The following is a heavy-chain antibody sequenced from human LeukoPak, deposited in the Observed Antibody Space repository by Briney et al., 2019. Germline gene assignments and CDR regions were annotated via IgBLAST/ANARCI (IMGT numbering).Heavy chain of an antibody. Sequence: AGGSLRLSCAASGFTSTSYSINWVRQAPGKGLEWISYVSSTGKTTYYAASVKGRVTFSRDDADNSLYLQMNSLRVEDTAVYYCAKVEGASKASVYWGQGALVTVSS. CDR3: AKVEGASKASVY. V-gene: IGHV3-48*04. CDR1: GFTSTSYS. D-gene: IGHD1-1*01. J-gene: IGHJ4*02. CDR2: VSSTGKTT.